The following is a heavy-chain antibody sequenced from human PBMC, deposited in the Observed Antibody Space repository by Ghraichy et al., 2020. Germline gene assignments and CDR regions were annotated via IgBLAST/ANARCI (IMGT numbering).Heavy chain of an antibody. CDR1: GYSISSGYY. CDR2: IYHSGST. CDR3: ARDRGGRGYDDGMDV. Sequence: SQTLSLTCTVSGYSISSGYYWGWIRQPPGKGLEWIGSIYHSGSTYYNPSLKSRVTISVDTSKNQFSLKLSSVTAADTAVYYCARDRGGRGYDDGMDVWGQGTTVTVSS. V-gene: IGHV4-38-2*02. D-gene: IGHD3-16*01. J-gene: IGHJ6*02.